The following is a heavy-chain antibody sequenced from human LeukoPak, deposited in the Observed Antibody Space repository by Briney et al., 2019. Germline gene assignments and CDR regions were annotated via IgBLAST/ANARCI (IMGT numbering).Heavy chain of an antibody. V-gene: IGHV4-59*01. CDR3: ARLALQEVGATQTYYLDY. D-gene: IGHD1-26*01. J-gene: IGHJ4*02. CDR2: IYSSGST. CDR1: GGSTSSYY. Sequence: SETLSLTCTVSGGSTSSYYWSWIRQPPGKGLEWIGYIYSSGSTNYNPSLKSRVTISVDTSKIQFSLKLSSVTAADTAVYYCARLALQEVGATQTYYLDYWGQGTLVTVSS.